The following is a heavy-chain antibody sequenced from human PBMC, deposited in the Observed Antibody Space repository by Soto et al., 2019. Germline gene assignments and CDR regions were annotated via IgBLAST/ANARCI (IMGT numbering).Heavy chain of an antibody. Sequence: QVQLVQSGAEVKKPGASVKVSCKASGYTFTSYGISWVRQAPGQGLEWMGWISAYNGNTNYAQKLQGRVTMTTDTPTSTAYMELRSLRSDDTAVYYCARPTHRGRRIVGATPQAFDIWGQGTMVTVSS. D-gene: IGHD1-26*01. J-gene: IGHJ3*02. V-gene: IGHV1-18*01. CDR3: ARPTHRGRRIVGATPQAFDI. CDR1: GYTFTSYG. CDR2: ISAYNGNT.